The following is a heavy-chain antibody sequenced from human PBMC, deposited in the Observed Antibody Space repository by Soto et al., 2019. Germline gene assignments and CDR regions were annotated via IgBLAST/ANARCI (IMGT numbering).Heavy chain of an antibody. V-gene: IGHV4-30-2*01. J-gene: IGHJ4*02. D-gene: IGHD4-17*01. CDR1: GGSISSGGYS. CDR2: IYHSGST. CDR3: ARSVTTVTTFDY. Sequence: QLQLQESGSGLVKPSQTLSLTCAVSGGSISSGGYSCNWIRQPPGKGLEWIGYIYHSGSTYYNPSLKSQVTISVDRSKNQFSLKLSSVTAADTAVHYCARSVTTVTTFDYWGQGTLVTVSS.